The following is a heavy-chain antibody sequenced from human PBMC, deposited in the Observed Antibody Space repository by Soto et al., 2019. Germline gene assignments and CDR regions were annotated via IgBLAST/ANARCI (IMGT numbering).Heavy chain of an antibody. CDR1: GGSISSYY. Sequence: PSETLSLTCTVSGGSISSYYWSWIRQPPGKGLEWIGYIYYSGSTNYNPSLKSRVTISVDTSKNQFSLKLSSVTAADTAVYYCARGLRYSSFSTFNWFDPWGQGTLVTVS. D-gene: IGHD6-13*01. CDR3: ARGLRYSSFSTFNWFDP. J-gene: IGHJ5*02. V-gene: IGHV4-59*12. CDR2: IYYSGST.